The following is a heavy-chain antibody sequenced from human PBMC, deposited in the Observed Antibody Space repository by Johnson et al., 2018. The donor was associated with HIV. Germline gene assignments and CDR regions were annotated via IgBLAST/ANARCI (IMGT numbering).Heavy chain of an antibody. CDR2: ISYDGSNK. D-gene: IGHD4-17*01. CDR1: GFTFSSYG. Sequence: RLVESGGGVVQPGRSLRLSCAASGFTFSSYGMHWVRQAPGKGLEWVAVISYDGSNKYYADSVKGLFTISRDNSKNTLYLQMNSLRAEDTAVYYCAKDQWYGVAFDIWGQGTMVTVSS. J-gene: IGHJ3*02. V-gene: IGHV3-30*18. CDR3: AKDQWYGVAFDI.